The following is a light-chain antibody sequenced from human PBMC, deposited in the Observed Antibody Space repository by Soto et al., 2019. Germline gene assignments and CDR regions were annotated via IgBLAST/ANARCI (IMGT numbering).Light chain of an antibody. CDR2: GAS. Sequence: EIVLTQSPGTLSLSPGERATLSCRASQSVSSSYLAWYQQKPGQAPRLLIYGASSRATGIPDRFSGSGSGTEFTLTISRLEPEDFAVYSCQQYGSSPGTFGQGTKVEIK. CDR1: QSVSSSY. J-gene: IGKJ1*01. CDR3: QQYGSSPGT. V-gene: IGKV3-20*01.